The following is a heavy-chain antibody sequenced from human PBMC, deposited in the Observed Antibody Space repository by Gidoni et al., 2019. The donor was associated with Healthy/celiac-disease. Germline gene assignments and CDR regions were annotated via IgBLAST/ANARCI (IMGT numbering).Heavy chain of an antibody. D-gene: IGHD2-2*01. J-gene: IGHJ6*02. CDR2: INTNTGTP. V-gene: IGHV7-4-1*02. Sequence: QVQLVQSGSELKKPGASVQVSCKASGYTFTSYAMNWVRQAPGQGIEWMGWINTNTGTPTYAQGFTGRFVFSLDTSVSTAYLQISSLKAEDTAVYYCARDRGAIVVVPAAMYYYYGMDVWGQGTTVTVSS. CDR3: ARDRGAIVVVPAAMYYYYGMDV. CDR1: GYTFTSYA.